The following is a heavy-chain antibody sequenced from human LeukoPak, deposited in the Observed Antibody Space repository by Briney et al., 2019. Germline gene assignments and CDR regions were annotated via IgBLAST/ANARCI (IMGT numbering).Heavy chain of an antibody. CDR2: IYPGDSDT. D-gene: IGHD3-16*01. CDR3: ARRGTAPHVRYFDL. V-gene: IGHV5-51*01. CDR1: GYSFTSYW. J-gene: IGHJ2*01. Sequence: GESLQISCQGSGYSFTSYWIGWVRQLPGKGLEWMGIIYPGDSDTRYSPSFQGQVTISADKSISTAYLQWSSLKALDTAMYYCARRGTAPHVRYFDLWGRGTLVTVSS.